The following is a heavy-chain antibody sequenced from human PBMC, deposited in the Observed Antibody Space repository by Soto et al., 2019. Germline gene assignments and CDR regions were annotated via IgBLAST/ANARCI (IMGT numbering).Heavy chain of an antibody. CDR1: GFSFSSYA. Sequence: QVQLVESGGGVVQPGTSLRLSCGASGFSFSSYAMNWVRQAPGKGLEWVAVISHDGSNTYYGDSVKGRFTISRDNSENTLFSQMNSPRAEDTAVYYCAKPYYGAGSYYPDAFDVWGQGTSVTVSS. D-gene: IGHD3-10*01. J-gene: IGHJ3*01. CDR3: AKPYYGAGSYYPDAFDV. CDR2: ISHDGSNT. V-gene: IGHV3-30*18.